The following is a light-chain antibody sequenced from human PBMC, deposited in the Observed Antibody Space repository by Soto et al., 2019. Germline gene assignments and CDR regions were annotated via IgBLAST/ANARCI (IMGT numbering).Light chain of an antibody. Sequence: DIQMTQSPSTLSASVGDRVTITCRASQSISTWLAWYQQKPGKAPNLLIYKASNLESGVPSRFSGSGSGTEFTLTISGLQRDDFAAYYCQQYETYSTFGQGTKLEIK. CDR2: KAS. CDR1: QSISTW. V-gene: IGKV1-5*03. CDR3: QQYETYST. J-gene: IGKJ2*01.